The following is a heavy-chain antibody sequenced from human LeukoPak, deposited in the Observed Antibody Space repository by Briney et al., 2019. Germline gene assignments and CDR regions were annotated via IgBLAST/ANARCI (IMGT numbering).Heavy chain of an antibody. CDR1: GGSISSGGYY. D-gene: IGHD3-22*01. V-gene: IGHV4-31*03. J-gene: IGHJ4*02. CDR2: IYYSGST. CDR3: ARLYYDSSGYSFDY. Sequence: PSETLSLTCTVSGGSISSGGYYWSWIRQHPGKGLEWIGYIYYSGSTYYNPSLKSRVTISVDTSKNQFSLKLSSVTAADTAVYYCARLYYDSSGYSFDYWGQGTLVTVSS.